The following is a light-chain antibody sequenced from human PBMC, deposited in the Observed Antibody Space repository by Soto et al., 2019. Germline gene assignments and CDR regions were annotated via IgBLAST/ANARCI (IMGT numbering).Light chain of an antibody. V-gene: IGLV2-14*01. CDR1: SSDVGGYNY. CDR3: TSYTSSSTLDV. J-gene: IGLJ1*01. Sequence: QSALTQPASVSGSPGQSITISCTGTSSDVGGYNYVSWYQQHPGKAPKLMIYEVSNRPSGVANRFSGSKSGNTASLTISGLQPEDEDDYYCTSYTSSSTLDVFGTGTKVTVL. CDR2: EVS.